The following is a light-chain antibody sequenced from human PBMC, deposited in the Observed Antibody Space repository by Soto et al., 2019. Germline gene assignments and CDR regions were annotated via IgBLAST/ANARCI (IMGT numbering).Light chain of an antibody. CDR1: SSDVGGYDF. Sequence: QSALTQPPSASGSPGQSVTISCTGTSSDVGGYDFVSWFQQHPGKAPKLMIYDVTKRPSGVPNRFSGSKSGNTASLTVSGRQADDEADYYCRAYAGSNKVLFGGGTKQTVL. CDR3: RAYAGSNKVL. CDR2: DVT. J-gene: IGLJ2*01. V-gene: IGLV2-8*01.